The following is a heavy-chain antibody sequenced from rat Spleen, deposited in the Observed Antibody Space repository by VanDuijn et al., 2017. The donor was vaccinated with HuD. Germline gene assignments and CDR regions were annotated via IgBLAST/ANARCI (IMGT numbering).Heavy chain of an antibody. D-gene: IGHD3-1*01. J-gene: IGHJ2*01. CDR2: IWPSGST. CDR3: ARRPWGGAPYY. V-gene: IGHV2-72*01. Sequence: QVQLKESGPGLMQSSETLSLTCTVSGFSLTTNGVGWLRQPLGRGLMWMGTIWPSGSTNYNLAVQSRMSISRDTSKSQVFLKMDSLQPEDTGTYYCARRPWGGAPYYWGQGVMVTVSS. CDR1: GFSLTTNG.